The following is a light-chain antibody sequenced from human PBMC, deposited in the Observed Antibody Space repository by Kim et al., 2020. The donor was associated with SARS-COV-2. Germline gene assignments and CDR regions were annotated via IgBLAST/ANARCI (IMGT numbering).Light chain of an antibody. CDR3: QVWDSSSDHRVV. J-gene: IGLJ2*01. V-gene: IGLV3-21*04. CDR1: SIGSKS. CDR2: YDS. Sequence: PGKTDRVSCGGNSIGSKSVHRDQKKSGQAPVLFIYYDSDRPSGIPERFSGSNSGNTATLTISRVEAGDEADYYCQVWDSSSDHRVVFGGGTQLTVL.